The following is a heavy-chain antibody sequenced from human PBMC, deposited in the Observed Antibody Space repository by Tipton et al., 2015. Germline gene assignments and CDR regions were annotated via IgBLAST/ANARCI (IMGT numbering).Heavy chain of an antibody. CDR1: GGSISSSSYY. D-gene: IGHD3-16*01. CDR3: ARERENSYGSFDH. V-gene: IGHV4-39*07. Sequence: GLVKPSETLSLTCTVSGGSISSSSYYWSWIRQTPGEGLEWIGEINDSGSTNYNPSLKTRVTISGDTSKNQFSLELNSVTAADTAVYYCARERENSYGSFDHWGQGSLVTVSS. CDR2: INDSGST. J-gene: IGHJ4*02.